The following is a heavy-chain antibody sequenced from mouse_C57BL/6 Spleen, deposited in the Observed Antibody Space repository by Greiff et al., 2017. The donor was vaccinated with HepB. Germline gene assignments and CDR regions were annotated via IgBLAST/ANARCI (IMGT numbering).Heavy chain of an antibody. D-gene: IGHD2-5*01. CDR2: IWSDGST. CDR3: ARHDYSNHGAMDY. V-gene: IGHV2-6-1*01. Sequence: VNLVESGPGLVAPSQSLSITCTVSGFSLTSYGVHWVRQPPGKGLEWLVVIWSDGSTNYNSALKSRLSISKDNSKSQVFLKMNSHQTDDTAMYYCARHDYSNHGAMDYWGQGTSVTVSS. J-gene: IGHJ4*01. CDR1: GFSLTSYG.